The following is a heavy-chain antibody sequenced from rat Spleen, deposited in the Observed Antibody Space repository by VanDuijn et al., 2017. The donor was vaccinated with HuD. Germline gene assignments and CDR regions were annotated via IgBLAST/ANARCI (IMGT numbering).Heavy chain of an antibody. Sequence: QVQLKESGPGLVQPSQTLSLTCTVSGFSLTSYNVHWIRQPTGKGLEWMGIIWSGGSTDYNSALKSRLSISRDTSKSQVFLKMNSLQTEDTAMYFCARWDHWGQGTLVTVSS. CDR1: GFSLTSYN. CDR2: IWSGGST. J-gene: IGHJ3*01. D-gene: IGHD5-1*01. V-gene: IGHV2-30*01. CDR3: ARWDH.